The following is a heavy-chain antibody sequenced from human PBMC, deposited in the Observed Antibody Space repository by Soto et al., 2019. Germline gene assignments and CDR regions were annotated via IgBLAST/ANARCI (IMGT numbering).Heavy chain of an antibody. J-gene: IGHJ4*02. D-gene: IGHD4-17*01. CDR2: IGGRGIIT. Sequence: EVQLLESGGGLVQPGGSLRLSCRASGFSFSSFAMTWVRQAPGKGLEWVSSIGGRGIITYYTDSVKGRFTISRDNSGNTLFLHMNSLRADDTAVYYCSKDTNGDYVGAFDSWGQGTLVTVSS. CDR1: GFSFSSFA. V-gene: IGHV3-23*01. CDR3: SKDTNGDYVGAFDS.